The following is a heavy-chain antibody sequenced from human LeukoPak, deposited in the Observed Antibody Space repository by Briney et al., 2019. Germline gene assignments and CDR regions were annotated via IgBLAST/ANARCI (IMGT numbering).Heavy chain of an antibody. CDR2: IYPGDSDA. V-gene: IGHV5-51*01. CDR1: GYSFTNYW. D-gene: IGHD6-13*01. J-gene: IGHJ4*02. CDR3: ARDSSSPSYLFDY. Sequence: GESLKISCKSSGYSFTNYWIGWVRQMPGKGLEWMGIIYPGDSDARYSPSFQGQVTILVDKSISTAYLQWSSLKASDTAVYYCARDSSSPSYLFDYWGQGTLVTVSS.